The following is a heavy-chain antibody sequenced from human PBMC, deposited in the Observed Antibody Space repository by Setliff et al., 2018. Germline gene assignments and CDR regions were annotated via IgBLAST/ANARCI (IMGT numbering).Heavy chain of an antibody. V-gene: IGHV4-39*07. J-gene: IGHJ6*02. CDR3: ARGGLWFGELLWKYYYYGMDV. CDR2: INHSGST. Sequence: SETLSLTCTVSGGSISSGGYYWSWIRQPPGKGLEWIGEINHSGSTNYNPSLKSRVTISVDTSKNQFSLKLSSVTAADTAVYYCARGGLWFGELLWKYYYYGMDVWGQGTTVTVSS. D-gene: IGHD3-10*01. CDR1: GGSISSGGYY.